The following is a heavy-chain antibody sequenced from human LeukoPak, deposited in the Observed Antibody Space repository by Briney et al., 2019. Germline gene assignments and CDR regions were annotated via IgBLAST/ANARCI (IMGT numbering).Heavy chain of an antibody. Sequence: PGGSLRLSCAASGFTFSDYYMSWIRQAPGKGLEWVSYISSSGSTIYYADSVKGRFTISRDNPKNSLYLQMNSLRAEDTAVYYCARFSSSWHLYYYYYGMDVWGQGTTVTVSS. J-gene: IGHJ6*02. CDR2: ISSSGSTI. V-gene: IGHV3-11*01. CDR3: ARFSSSWHLYYYYYGMDV. CDR1: GFTFSDYY. D-gene: IGHD6-13*01.